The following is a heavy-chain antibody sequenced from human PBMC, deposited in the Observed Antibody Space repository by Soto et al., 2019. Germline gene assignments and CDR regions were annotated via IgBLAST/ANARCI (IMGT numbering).Heavy chain of an antibody. CDR2: IKQDGSEK. CDR1: GFTFSSYW. J-gene: IGHJ6*02. CDR3: ARDASLWFGGSDYYYGMDV. V-gene: IGHV3-7*01. D-gene: IGHD3-10*01. Sequence: GGSLRLSCAASGFTFSSYWMSWVRQAPGKGLEWVANIKQDGSEKYYVDSVKGRFTISRDNAKNSLYLQMNSLRAEDTAVYYCARDASLWFGGSDYYYGMDVWGQGTTVTVSS.